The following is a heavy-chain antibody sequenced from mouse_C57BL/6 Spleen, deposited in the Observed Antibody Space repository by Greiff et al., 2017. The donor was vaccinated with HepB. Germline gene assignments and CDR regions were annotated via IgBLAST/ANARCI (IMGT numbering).Heavy chain of an antibody. CDR1: GYTFTSYW. Sequence: QVQLQQPGAELVKPGASVKLSCKASGYTFTSYWMHWVKQRPGQGLEWIGMIHPNSGSTNYNEKFKSKATLTVDKSSSTAYMQLSSLTSEDSAVYYCARSYYNYDLDYWGQGTTLTVSS. CDR3: ARSYYNYDLDY. V-gene: IGHV1-64*01. D-gene: IGHD2-4*01. J-gene: IGHJ2*01. CDR2: IHPNSGST.